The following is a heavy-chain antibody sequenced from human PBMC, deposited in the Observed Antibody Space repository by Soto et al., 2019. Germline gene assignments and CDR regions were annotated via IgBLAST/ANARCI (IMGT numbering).Heavy chain of an antibody. CDR1: GFTFSSYI. J-gene: IGHJ4*02. CDR3: ARGTARAQLFTRGDS. Sequence: EVQLVESGGGLVKPGGSLRRSCAASGFTFSSYIMNCVRQAPGKGLVWVSSISNSSSDISDADSVKGLFTISRDNAKNSLYLQMNSLRAEDTAVYSGARGTARAQLFTRGDSGGQGTLVTVSS. D-gene: IGHD6-13*01. V-gene: IGHV3-21*01. CDR2: ISNSSSDI.